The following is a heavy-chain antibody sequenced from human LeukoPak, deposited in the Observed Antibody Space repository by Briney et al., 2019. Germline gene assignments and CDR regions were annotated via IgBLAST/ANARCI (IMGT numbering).Heavy chain of an antibody. CDR3: ARVAPGEQWLSPERDDAFDI. CDR2: ISAYNGNT. V-gene: IGHV1-18*01. CDR1: GYTFTSYG. J-gene: IGHJ3*02. Sequence: ASVKVSCKASGYTFTSYGISWVRQAPGQGLEWMGWISAYNGNTNYAQKLQGRVTMTTDTSTSTAYMELRSLRSDDTAVYYCARVAPGEQWLSPERDDAFDIWGQGTMVTVSS. D-gene: IGHD6-19*01.